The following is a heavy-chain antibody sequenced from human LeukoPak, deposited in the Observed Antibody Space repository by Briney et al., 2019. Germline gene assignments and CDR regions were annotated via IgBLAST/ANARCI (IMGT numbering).Heavy chain of an antibody. CDR2: TYSIGTT. CDR1: GGSINSYY. J-gene: IGHJ3*02. Sequence: SETLSLTCTVSGGSINSYYWSWIRQPAGKGLDWIGRTYSIGTTDYNPSLKSRVTMSVDTSKNQFSLKLTSVIAADTAVYYCARYSSSWTDAFDIWGQGTMVTVSS. V-gene: IGHV4-4*07. D-gene: IGHD6-13*01. CDR3: ARYSSSWTDAFDI.